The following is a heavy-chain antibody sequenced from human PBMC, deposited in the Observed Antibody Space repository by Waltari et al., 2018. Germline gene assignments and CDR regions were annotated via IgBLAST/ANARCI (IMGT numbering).Heavy chain of an antibody. CDR3: ARDVLGYYGMDV. J-gene: IGHJ6*02. Sequence: EVQLVESGGGLVKPGGSLRLAGAAGGLTFPSFSLYWVRQAPGKGLEWVSSISSSSNNIYYADSVKGRFTISRDNAKYSLYLQMNSLRVEDTAVYHCARDVLGYYGMDVWGQGTTVTVSS. CDR1: GLTFPSFS. CDR2: ISSSSNNI. V-gene: IGHV3-21*01. D-gene: IGHD2-8*01.